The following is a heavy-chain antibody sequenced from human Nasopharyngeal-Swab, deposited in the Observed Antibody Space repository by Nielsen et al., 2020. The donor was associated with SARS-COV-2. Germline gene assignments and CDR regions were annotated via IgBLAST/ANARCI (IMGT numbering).Heavy chain of an antibody. J-gene: IGHJ6*02. CDR3: AREEYPERFLEWLNYGMDV. D-gene: IGHD3-3*01. CDR2: IGSSGGAT. Sequence: RQAPGKGLEWVSYIGSSGGATYYADSVRGRFTISRDNAKKSLYLQMNSLRAEDTAVYYCAREEYPERFLEWLNYGMDVWGQGTTVTVSS. V-gene: IGHV3-11*01.